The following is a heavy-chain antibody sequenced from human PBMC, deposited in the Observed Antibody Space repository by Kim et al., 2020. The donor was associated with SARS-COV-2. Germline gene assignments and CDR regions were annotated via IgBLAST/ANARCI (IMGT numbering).Heavy chain of an antibody. CDR1: GFTFSSYG. D-gene: IGHD3-10*01. J-gene: IGHJ6*02. V-gene: IGHV3-30*18. Sequence: GGSLRLSCAASGFTFSSYGMHWVRQAPGKGLEWVAVISYDGSNKYYADSVKGRFTISRDNSKNTLYLQMNSLRAEDTAVYCCAKESGSGSYYAWTYYYYGMDVWGQGTTVTVSS. CDR2: ISYDGSNK. CDR3: AKESGSGSYYAWTYYYYGMDV.